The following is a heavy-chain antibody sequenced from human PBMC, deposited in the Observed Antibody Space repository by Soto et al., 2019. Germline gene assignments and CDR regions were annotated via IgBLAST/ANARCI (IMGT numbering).Heavy chain of an antibody. CDR3: PRVKATLYRDYYFDY. CDR2: LNPSGGST. CDR1: RDTFTSYY. V-gene: IGHV1-46*01. Sequence: ASVKVSWRASRDTFTSYYMQWVRQAPEQGLEWIGILNPSGGSTSSAHNFQGRVTMSMDTSKNLFALRLSSLPSSDTAVYFCPRVKATLYRDYYFDYWGQGTLVTVSS. J-gene: IGHJ4*02. D-gene: IGHD5-12*01.